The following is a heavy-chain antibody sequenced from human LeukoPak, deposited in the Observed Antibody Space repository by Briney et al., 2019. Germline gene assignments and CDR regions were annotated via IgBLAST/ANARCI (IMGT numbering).Heavy chain of an antibody. J-gene: IGHJ4*02. Sequence: GGSLRLSCATSGFTFSTYWMSWPRQAPGKGLEWVANMKPDGREIYYVDSVKGRFTISRDNAKNSLYLEMNRLRVEDTAVYYCARDRGGISRYWGQGTLVTVSS. CDR1: GFTFSTYW. CDR2: MKPDGREI. CDR3: ARDRGGISRY. D-gene: IGHD5-12*01. V-gene: IGHV3-7*01.